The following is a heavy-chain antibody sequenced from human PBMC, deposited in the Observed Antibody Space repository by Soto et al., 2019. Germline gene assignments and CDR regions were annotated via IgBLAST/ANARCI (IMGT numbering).Heavy chain of an antibody. J-gene: IGHJ6*02. CDR3: ARESNDYVWGSYRPRDYYYGMDV. Sequence: QVQLQESGPGLVKPSQTLSLTCTVSGGSISSGGYYWSWIRQHPGKGLEWIGYIYYRGSTYYNPSLKSRGTISVDTSKNQFSLKLSSVTAADTAVYYCARESNDYVWGSYRPRDYYYGMDVWGQGTTVTVSS. V-gene: IGHV4-31*03. D-gene: IGHD3-16*02. CDR2: IYYRGST. CDR1: GGSISSGGYY.